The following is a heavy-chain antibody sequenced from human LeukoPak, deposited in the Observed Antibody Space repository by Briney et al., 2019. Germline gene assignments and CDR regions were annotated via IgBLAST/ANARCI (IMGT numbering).Heavy chain of an antibody. D-gene: IGHD6-6*01. CDR2: ISSSSSYI. V-gene: IGHV3-21*01. Sequence: GGSLRLSCAASGFTFSSYSMNWVRQAPGKGLEWVSSISSSSSYIYYADSVKGRFTISRDNAKNSLYLQMNSLRGEDTAVYYCARDRGGQGSSSYDYWGQGTLVTVSS. CDR3: ARDRGGQGSSSYDY. CDR1: GFTFSSYS. J-gene: IGHJ4*02.